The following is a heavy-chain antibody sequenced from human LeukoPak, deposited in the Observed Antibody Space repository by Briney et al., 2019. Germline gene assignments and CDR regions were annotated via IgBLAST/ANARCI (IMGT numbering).Heavy chain of an antibody. D-gene: IGHD3-9*01. J-gene: IGHJ5*02. V-gene: IGHV1-3*01. CDR1: GYTFTSYA. Sequence: ASVKVSCKASGYTFTSYAMHWVRQAPGQRLERMGWINAGNGNTKYSQKFQGRVTITRDTSASTAYMELRSLRSEDTAVYYCARDGGYDILTGTDWFDRWGQGTLVGVSS. CDR3: ARDGGYDILTGTDWFDR. CDR2: INAGNGNT.